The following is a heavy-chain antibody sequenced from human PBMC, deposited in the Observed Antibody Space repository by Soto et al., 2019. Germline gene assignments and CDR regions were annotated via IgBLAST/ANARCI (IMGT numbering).Heavy chain of an antibody. J-gene: IGHJ6*02. CDR1: GFTFSSYG. CDR3: ARDLAVDETYYYDGMDV. D-gene: IGHD6-19*01. V-gene: IGHV3-33*01. Sequence: QVQLVESGGGVVQPGRSLRLSCAASGFTFSSYGMHWVRQAPGKGLEWVAVIWYDGSNKYYADSVKGRFTISRDNSKNTLYLQMNSLRAEDTAVYYCARDLAVDETYYYDGMDVWGQGTTVTVSS. CDR2: IWYDGSNK.